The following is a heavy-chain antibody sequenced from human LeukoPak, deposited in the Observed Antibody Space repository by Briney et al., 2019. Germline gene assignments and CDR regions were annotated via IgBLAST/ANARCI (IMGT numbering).Heavy chain of an antibody. Sequence: GGSLRLSCAASGFTFRTYGMHWVRQAPGKGLKWMSFVRDDGSTKYYADPVKGRFTISRDNSKSTLYLQMNSLRAEDTAVYFCARTVSSSWGFFDSWGQGTLVTVSS. D-gene: IGHD6-6*01. J-gene: IGHJ4*02. V-gene: IGHV3-30*02. CDR2: VRDDGSTK. CDR3: ARTVSSSWGFFDS. CDR1: GFTFRTYG.